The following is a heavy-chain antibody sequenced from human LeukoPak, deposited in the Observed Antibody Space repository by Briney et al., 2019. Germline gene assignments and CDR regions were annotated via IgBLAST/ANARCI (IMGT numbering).Heavy chain of an antibody. CDR3: ARADSTDGFDI. CDR2: ISGSGIVT. Sequence: GGSLRLSCAISGFTFAKFAMSWVRQAPGKGLEWVSTISGSGIVTYYADSVKGRFTISRDNSKNTLYLQMNSLRADDSALYYCARADSTDGFDIWGHGTMVTVSS. D-gene: IGHD3/OR15-3a*01. J-gene: IGHJ3*02. CDR1: GFTFAKFA. V-gene: IGHV3-23*01.